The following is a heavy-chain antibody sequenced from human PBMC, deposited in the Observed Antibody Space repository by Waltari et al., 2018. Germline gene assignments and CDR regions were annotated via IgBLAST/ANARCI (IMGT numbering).Heavy chain of an antibody. CDR1: GFTVSSYA. D-gene: IGHD6-6*01. CDR2: ISYDGSNN. J-gene: IGHJ4*02. V-gene: IGHV3-30-3*01. Sequence: QGQLVESGGGVVQPGRSRRLCCSASGFTVSSYAMHWVRQAPGKGLEWVAVISYDGSNNYYADLVKGRSTTARDNSKNTLYLQINRPRAEDTAVYYCARGTIAASAFDFWGQGTLVTVSS. CDR3: ARGTIAASAFDF.